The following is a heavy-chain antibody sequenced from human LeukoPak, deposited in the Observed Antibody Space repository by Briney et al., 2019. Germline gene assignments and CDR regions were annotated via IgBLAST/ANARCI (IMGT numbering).Heavy chain of an antibody. CDR2: ISAYNGNT. V-gene: IGHV1-18*01. J-gene: IGHJ6*02. CDR3: ARGYYDFWSGYGMDV. CDR1: GYTFTSYG. Sequence: ASVKVSCKASGYTFTSYGISWVRQAPGQGLEWMGWISAYNGNTNYAQKLQGRVTMTTDTSTSTAYMELRSLRSDDTAVYYCARGYYDFWSGYGMDVWGQGTTVTVSS. D-gene: IGHD3-3*01.